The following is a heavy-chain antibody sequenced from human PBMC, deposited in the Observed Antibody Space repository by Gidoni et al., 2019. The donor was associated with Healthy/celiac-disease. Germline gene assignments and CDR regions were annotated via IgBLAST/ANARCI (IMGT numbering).Heavy chain of an antibody. CDR3: FLMVRGVMVHDALDI. Sequence: QVQLVQSGAEVKKPGASVKVSCKASGYTFTSYDINWVRQATGQGLEWMGWMNPNSGNTGYAQKFQGRVTMTRNTSISTAYMELSSLRSEDTAVYYCFLMVRGVMVHDALDIWGQGTMVTVSS. J-gene: IGHJ3*02. CDR2: MNPNSGNT. CDR1: GYTFTSYD. V-gene: IGHV1-8*01. D-gene: IGHD3-10*01.